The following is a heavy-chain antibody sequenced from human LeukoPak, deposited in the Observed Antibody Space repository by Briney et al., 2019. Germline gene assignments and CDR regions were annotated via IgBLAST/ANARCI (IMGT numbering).Heavy chain of an antibody. CDR3: ALQPGYCSSASCSHFDF. CDR1: GYSFTNYW. CDR2: IYPDDSNT. D-gene: IGHD2-2*01. J-gene: IGHJ4*02. V-gene: IGHV5-51*01. Sequence: GESLKISCKGFGYSFTNYWIVWVRQMPGKGLEWMGIIYPDDSNTRYSPSFQGQVTISVDKSFSTAYLQWNSLKASDTAMYYCALQPGYCSSASCSHFDFWGQGTLVTVSS.